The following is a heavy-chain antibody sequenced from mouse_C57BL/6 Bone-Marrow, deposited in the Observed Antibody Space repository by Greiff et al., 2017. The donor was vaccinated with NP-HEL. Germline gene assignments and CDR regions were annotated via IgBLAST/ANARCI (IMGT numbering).Heavy chain of an antibody. J-gene: IGHJ3*01. Sequence: ESCKASGYTFTSYWMHWVKQRPGQGLEWIGRIHPSDSDTNYNQKFKGKATLTVDKSSSTAYMQLSSLTSEDSAVYYCAIFYDYGFAYWGQGTLVTVSA. CDR3: AIFYDYGFAY. D-gene: IGHD2-4*01. CDR2: IHPSDSDT. CDR1: GYTFTSYW. V-gene: IGHV1-74*01.